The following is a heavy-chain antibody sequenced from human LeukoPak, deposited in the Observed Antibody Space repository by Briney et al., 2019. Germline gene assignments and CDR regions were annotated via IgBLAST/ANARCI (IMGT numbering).Heavy chain of an antibody. D-gene: IGHD2-2*01. J-gene: IGHJ4*02. CDR2: INPNSGGT. CDR3: ARVLVVPAARSSFDY. V-gene: IGHV1-2*02. Sequence: ASVKVSCKASGYTFTSYYMHWVRQAPGQGLEWMGWINPNSGGTNYAQKFQGRVTMTRDTSISTAYMELSRLRSDDTAVYYCARVLVVPAARSSFDYWGQGTLVTVSS. CDR1: GYTFTSYY.